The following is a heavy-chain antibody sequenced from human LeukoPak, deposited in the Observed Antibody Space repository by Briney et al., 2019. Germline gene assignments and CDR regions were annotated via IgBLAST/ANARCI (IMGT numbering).Heavy chain of an antibody. V-gene: IGHV3-21*01. CDR1: GFTFSSYS. D-gene: IGHD3-22*01. Sequence: GGYLRLSCAAAGFTFSSYSMKWARQAPGKGLEWGSSISSSSSYISYAESVKGGFTIFRDYDNTSLDLQMHSLRAEDTAVYYCARDFAGGYYPADYWGPGTLVTAS. CDR3: ARDFAGGYYPADY. CDR2: ISSSSSYI. J-gene: IGHJ4*02.